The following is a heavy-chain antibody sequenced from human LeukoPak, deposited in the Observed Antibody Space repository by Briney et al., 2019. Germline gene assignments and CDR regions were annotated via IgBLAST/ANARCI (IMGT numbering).Heavy chain of an antibody. D-gene: IGHD3-10*01. J-gene: IGHJ6*02. CDR2: ISYDGSNK. CDR3: AKARITMVRGVINYYYYGMDV. Sequence: LSLTCTVSGGSISSYYWSWVRQAPGKGLEWVAVISYDGSNKYYADSVKGRFTISRDNSKNTLYLQMNSLRAEDTAVYYCAKARITMVRGVINYYYYGMDVWGQGTTVTVSS. CDR1: GGSISSYY. V-gene: IGHV3-30*18.